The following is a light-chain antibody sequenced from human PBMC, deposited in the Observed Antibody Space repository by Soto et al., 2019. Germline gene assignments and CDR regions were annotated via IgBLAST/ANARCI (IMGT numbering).Light chain of an antibody. CDR1: SSDVGGYNY. J-gene: IGLJ3*02. CDR2: EVN. Sequence: QSALTQPASVSGSPGQSITISCTGTSSDVGGYNYVSWYQQHPGKAPKLMIYEVNNRPSGVSNRFSGSKSGNTASLTISRIQAEDEADYYCSSYTSTTPLWVFGGGTKLTVL. V-gene: IGLV2-14*01. CDR3: SSYTSTTPLWV.